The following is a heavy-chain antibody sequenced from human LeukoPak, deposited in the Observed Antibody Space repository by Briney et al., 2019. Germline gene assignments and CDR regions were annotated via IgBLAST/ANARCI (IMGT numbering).Heavy chain of an antibody. D-gene: IGHD3-9*01. V-gene: IGHV1-2*02. CDR1: GYSFTGYY. CDR3: AREGYYDILTGHYMIYDY. J-gene: IGHJ4*02. CDR2: ISLHSGGA. Sequence: ASLKVYCKASGYSFTGYYIHWVRQAPGQGPEWMGLISLHSGGASFAQKFQGRVTMTRDTSTSTVYMELSSLRSEDTAVYYCAREGYYDILTGHYMIYDYWGQGTLVTVSS.